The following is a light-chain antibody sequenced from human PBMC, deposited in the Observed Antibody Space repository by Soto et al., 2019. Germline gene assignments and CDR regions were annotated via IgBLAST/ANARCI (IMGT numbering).Light chain of an antibody. CDR2: GAS. CDR3: QQYGSSLIT. CDR1: QTISSGY. Sequence: EIVLRQSPGTLSLSPGERATLSCRASQTISSGYLAWYQKKPGQSPRLLIYGASSRAIGIPDRFRGSGSGTDFTLTINRLEPEDFAVYYCQQYGSSLITFGQGTRLEIK. J-gene: IGKJ5*01. V-gene: IGKV3-20*01.